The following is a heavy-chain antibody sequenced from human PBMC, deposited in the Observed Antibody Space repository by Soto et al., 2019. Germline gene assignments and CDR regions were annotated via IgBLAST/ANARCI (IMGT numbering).Heavy chain of an antibody. D-gene: IGHD3-3*01. J-gene: IGHJ5*02. CDR2: ISAYNGNT. V-gene: IGHV1-18*01. CDR3: ARDPRSGYQPSWFDP. CDR1: GYTFTSYG. Sequence: QVQLVQSGAEVQKPGASVKVSCKASGYTFTSYGISWVRQAPGQGLEWMGWISAYNGNTNYAQKLQGRVTMTTDTSTSTAYMELRILRSDDTAVYYCARDPRSGYQPSWFDPWGQGTLVTVSS.